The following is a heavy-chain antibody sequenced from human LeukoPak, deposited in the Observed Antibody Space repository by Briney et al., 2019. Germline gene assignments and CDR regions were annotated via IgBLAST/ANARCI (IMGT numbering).Heavy chain of an antibody. D-gene: IGHD3-22*01. V-gene: IGHV1-46*01. CDR2: INPSGGRT. Sequence: ASVKVSCKASGYTFSSYYIKWVRQAPGQGLEWVGIINPSGGRTSYAQKFQGRVTMTRDMSTSTVYMELSSLRSEDTAVYYCARSLRKVITPIDYYSSYMDVWGKGTTVTISS. CDR3: ARSLRKVITPIDYYSSYMDV. CDR1: GYTFSSYY. J-gene: IGHJ6*03.